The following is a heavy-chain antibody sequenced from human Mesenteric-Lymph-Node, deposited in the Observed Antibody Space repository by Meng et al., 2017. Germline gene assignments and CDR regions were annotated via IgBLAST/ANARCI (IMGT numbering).Heavy chain of an antibody. V-gene: IGHV4-30-4*01. J-gene: IGHJ4*02. CDR3: SREEVY. CDR2: IYASGST. Sequence: QVQLQESGPGLVKPSQTLSLTCTFSCASISRGGYYWSWIRQPPGKGLEWIGNIYASGSTYYNPSLQSRVTISVDTSKNQFSLNLYSVTAADTAVYYCSREEVYWGQGTLVTVSS. CDR1: CASISRGGYY.